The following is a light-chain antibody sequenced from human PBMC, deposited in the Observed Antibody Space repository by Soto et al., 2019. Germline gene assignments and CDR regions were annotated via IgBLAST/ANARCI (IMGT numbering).Light chain of an antibody. CDR3: SSYTRSSTFV. V-gene: IGLV2-14*01. CDR1: SSDVGAYNS. CDR2: EVT. Sequence: QSVLTQPASVCGSPGQSITISSTGTSSDVGAYNSVSWYQQEPGKAPKLMIYEVTNRPSGVSNRFSGSKSANTASLTISGLQAEDEADYYCSSYTRSSTFVFGTGTKVTVL. J-gene: IGLJ1*01.